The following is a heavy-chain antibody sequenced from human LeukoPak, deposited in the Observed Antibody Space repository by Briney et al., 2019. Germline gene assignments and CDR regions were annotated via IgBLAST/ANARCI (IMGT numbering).Heavy chain of an antibody. CDR1: GFTFVSYW. D-gene: IGHD5-18*01. J-gene: IGHJ4*02. CDR2: INGYGSST. Sequence: GGSLRLSCAASGFTFVSYWMHWVRQAPGKGLVWVSRINGYGSSTDFADSVKGRFTISRDNAKSTLYLQMNSLRAEDTAVYYCARDAPGNTALDYWGQGTLVTVSS. V-gene: IGHV3-74*01. CDR3: ARDAPGNTALDY.